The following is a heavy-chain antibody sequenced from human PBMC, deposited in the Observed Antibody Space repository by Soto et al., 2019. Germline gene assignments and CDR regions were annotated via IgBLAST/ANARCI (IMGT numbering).Heavy chain of an antibody. CDR1: GGTFSSYA. Sequence: QVQLVQSGAEVKKPGSSVKVSCKASGGTFSSYAISWVRQAPGQGLEWMGGIIPIFGTANYAQKFQGRVTITADEPTRTAYMELSSLRSEDTAVYYCARDLGMYFRWLLHTEQGGYYYYGMDVWGQGTTVTVSS. D-gene: IGHD3-22*01. V-gene: IGHV1-69*01. CDR2: IIPIFGTA. J-gene: IGHJ6*02. CDR3: ARDLGMYFRWLLHTEQGGYYYYGMDV.